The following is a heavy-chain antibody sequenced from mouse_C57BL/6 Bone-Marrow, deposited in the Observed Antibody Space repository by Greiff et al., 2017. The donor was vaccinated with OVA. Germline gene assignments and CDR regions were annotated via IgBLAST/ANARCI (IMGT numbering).Heavy chain of an antibody. CDR3: AKSTVVAERYYAMDY. V-gene: IGHV1-53*01. CDR1: GYTFTSYW. D-gene: IGHD1-1*01. CDR2: INPCNGGT. J-gene: IGHJ4*01. Sequence: QVQLQQSGTELVKPGASVKLSCKASGYTFTSYWMHWVKQRPGQGLEWIGNINPCNGGTNYNEKFKSKATLTVDKSSTTAYMLLSSLTSEDSAVDYCAKSTVVAERYYAMDYWGQGTSVTVSS.